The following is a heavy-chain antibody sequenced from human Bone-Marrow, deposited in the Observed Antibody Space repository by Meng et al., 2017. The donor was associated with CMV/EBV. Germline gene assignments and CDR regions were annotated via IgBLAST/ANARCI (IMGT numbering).Heavy chain of an antibody. CDR1: VFTFSTYE. CDR3: ASWERRIPI. CDR2: ISSSCSSYTV. V-gene: IGHV3-48*03. J-gene: IGHJ3*02. D-gene: IGHD1-26*01. Sequence: GGSLRLSCAASVFTFSTYEMNWVRQAPGKGLEWLSYISSSCSSYTVYYADSVKGRFTISRDNDKNSLYLQMHSLRAGDTAVYYCASWERRIPIWVQGTMVTVSS.